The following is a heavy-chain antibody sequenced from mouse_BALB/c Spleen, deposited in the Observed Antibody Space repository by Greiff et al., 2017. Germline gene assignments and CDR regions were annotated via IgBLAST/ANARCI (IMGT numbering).Heavy chain of an antibody. J-gene: IGHJ4*01. CDR1: GYTFTNYW. CDR3: ARCGDYRSMDY. CDR2: IYPGGGYT. Sequence: QVQLQQSGAELVRPGTSVKISCKASGYTFTNYWLGWVKQRPGHGLEWIGDIYPGGGYTNYNEKFKGKATLTADTSSSTAYMQLSSLTSEDSAVYFCARCGDYRSMDYWGQGTSVTVSS. D-gene: IGHD2-4*01. V-gene: IGHV1-63*02.